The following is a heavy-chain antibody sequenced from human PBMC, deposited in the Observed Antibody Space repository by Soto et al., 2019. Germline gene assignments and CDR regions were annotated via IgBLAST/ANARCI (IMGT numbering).Heavy chain of an antibody. CDR2: IYPGDSDT. J-gene: IGHJ4*02. CDR1: YG. CDR3: ARKDIASNALDF. D-gene: IGHD2-2*01. V-gene: IGHV5-51*01. Sequence: YGIGWVRKMHGKGLEWMGIIYPGDSDTRYSPSFQGQVTISADKSISTASLQWSSLKASDSSMFYCARKDIASNALDFWVQGTLVTVSS.